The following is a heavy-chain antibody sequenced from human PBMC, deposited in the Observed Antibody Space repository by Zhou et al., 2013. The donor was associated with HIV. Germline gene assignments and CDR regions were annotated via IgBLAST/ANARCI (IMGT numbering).Heavy chain of an antibody. Sequence: QVQLQESGPGLVKPSETLSLTCTVSGGSISSYYWSWIRQPAGKGLEWIGRIYTSGSTNYNPSLKSRVTMSVDTSKNQFSLKLDSVTAADTAVYYCARDWIYGDYYYYYMDVWGKGTTVNRLL. V-gene: IGHV4-4*07. CDR3: ARDWIYGDYYYYYMDV. J-gene: IGHJ6*03. CDR1: GGSISSYY. D-gene: IGHD4-17*01. CDR2: IYTSGST.